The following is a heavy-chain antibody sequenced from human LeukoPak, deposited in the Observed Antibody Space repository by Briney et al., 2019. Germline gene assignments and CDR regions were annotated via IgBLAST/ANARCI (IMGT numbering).Heavy chain of an antibody. D-gene: IGHD2-21*01. CDR3: AKAPVTSCRGAYCYPFDS. CDR2: IDYSGGST. V-gene: IGHV3-23*01. Sequence: TGGSLRLSCTASGFTLSSYEMSWIRQAPGKGLEWVSSIDYSGGSTYYADSVKGRFTISRDNSKNTLYLQLNSLRGDDTAVYYCAKAPVTSCRGAYCYPFDSWGQGTLVTVSS. J-gene: IGHJ4*02. CDR1: GFTLSSYE.